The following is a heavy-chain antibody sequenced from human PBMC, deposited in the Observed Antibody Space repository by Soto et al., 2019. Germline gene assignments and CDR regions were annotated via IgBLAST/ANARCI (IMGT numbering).Heavy chain of an antibody. Sequence: GGSLRLSCAASGFTFSDYYMSWIRQAPGKGLEWVSYISSSGSTIYYADSVKGRFTISRDNAKNSLYLQMNSLRAEDTAVYYCARDAYYDFWSGYGTPYGMDVWGQGTTVTVSS. J-gene: IGHJ6*02. CDR3: ARDAYYDFWSGYGTPYGMDV. D-gene: IGHD3-3*01. CDR1: GFTFSDYY. CDR2: ISSSGSTI. V-gene: IGHV3-11*01.